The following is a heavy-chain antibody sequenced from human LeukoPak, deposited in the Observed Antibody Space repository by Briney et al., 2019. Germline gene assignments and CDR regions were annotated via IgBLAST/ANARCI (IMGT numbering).Heavy chain of an antibody. D-gene: IGHD3-10*02. V-gene: IGHV4-39*07. J-gene: IGHJ5*02. CDR2: IYYSGST. Sequence: SETLSLTCTVSGGSISSSSYDWGWIRQPPGKGLEWIVSIYYSGSTYYNPSLKSRVTISVDTSKNQFSLKLSSVTAADTAVYYCARDVRGVIMQDNWFDPWGQGTLVTVSS. CDR3: ARDVRGVIMQDNWFDP. CDR1: GGSISSSSYD.